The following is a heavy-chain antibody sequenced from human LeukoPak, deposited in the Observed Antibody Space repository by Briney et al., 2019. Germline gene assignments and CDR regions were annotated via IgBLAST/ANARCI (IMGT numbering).Heavy chain of an antibody. D-gene: IGHD3-10*01. CDR3: ARMVRGVINYYYGMDV. Sequence: SETLSLTCAVYGGSFSGYYWSWIRQPPGRGLEWIGEINHSGSTNYNPSLKSRVTISVDTSKNQFSLKLSSVTAADTAVYYCARMVRGVINYYYGMDVWGQGTTVTVSS. CDR1: GGSFSGYY. V-gene: IGHV4-34*01. CDR2: INHSGST. J-gene: IGHJ6*02.